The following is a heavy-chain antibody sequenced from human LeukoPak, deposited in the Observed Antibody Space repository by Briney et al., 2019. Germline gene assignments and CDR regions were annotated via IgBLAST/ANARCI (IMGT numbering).Heavy chain of an antibody. Sequence: PSETLSLTCTVSGGSISSYYWSWIRQPPGKGLEWIGYIYYSGSTNYNPSLKSRVTISVDTSKNQFSLKLSSVTAADTAVYYCARDYRFYSSGPNGAFDIWGQGTMATVSS. CDR3: ARDYRFYSSGPNGAFDI. CDR1: GGSISSYY. D-gene: IGHD6-19*01. CDR2: IYYSGST. J-gene: IGHJ3*02. V-gene: IGHV4-59*12.